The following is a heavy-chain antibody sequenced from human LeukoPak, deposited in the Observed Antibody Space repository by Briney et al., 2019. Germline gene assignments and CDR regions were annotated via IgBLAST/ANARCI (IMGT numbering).Heavy chain of an antibody. J-gene: IGHJ5*02. Sequence: GGSLRLFCGASGFIFSYACMSWGRQAPGKVLEWVGRIKSKTDGGTTDYAAPVKGRFTISRDDSKNTLYLQMNSLKTEDTAVYYCTTEGSSWCWNWFDPWGQGTLVTVSS. CDR2: IKSKTDGGTT. D-gene: IGHD6-13*01. V-gene: IGHV3-15*01. CDR1: GFIFSYAC. CDR3: TTEGSSWCWNWFDP.